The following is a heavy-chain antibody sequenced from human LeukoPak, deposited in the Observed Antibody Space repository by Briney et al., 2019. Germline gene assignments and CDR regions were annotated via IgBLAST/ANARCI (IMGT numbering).Heavy chain of an antibody. CDR3: ARRGGSGWLRNWFDP. Sequence: PSETLSLTCAVSGGSISSSNWWSWVRQPPGKGLEWIGEIYHSGSTNYNPSLESRVTISVDKSKNQFSLKLSSVTAADTAVYYCARRGGSGWLRNWFDPWGQGTLVTVSS. J-gene: IGHJ5*02. V-gene: IGHV4-4*02. CDR2: IYHSGST. CDR1: GGSISSSNW. D-gene: IGHD6-19*01.